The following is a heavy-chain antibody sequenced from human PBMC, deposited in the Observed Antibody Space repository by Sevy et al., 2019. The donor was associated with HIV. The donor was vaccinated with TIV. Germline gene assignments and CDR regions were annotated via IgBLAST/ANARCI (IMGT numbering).Heavy chain of an antibody. CDR1: GYTFTNYG. J-gene: IGHJ4*02. Sequence: ASVKVSCKDSGYTFTNYGITWVRQAPGQGLEWMGWISTYKGNTNYAQNLQGRVTMTTDTSTSTAYMELRSLRSDDTAVYFCARGGEDFWRRADYWGQGTLVTVSS. D-gene: IGHD3-3*01. V-gene: IGHV1-18*01. CDR2: ISTYKGNT. CDR3: ARGGEDFWRRADY.